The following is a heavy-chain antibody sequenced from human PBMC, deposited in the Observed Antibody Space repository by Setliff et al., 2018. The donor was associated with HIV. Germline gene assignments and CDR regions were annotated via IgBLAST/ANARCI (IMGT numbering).Heavy chain of an antibody. J-gene: IGHJ5*02. CDR2: IYYSGST. CDR3: ARKGNVGGWFDP. CDR1: GGSISSYS. Sequence: PSETLSLTCTVSGGSISSYSWSWIRQPPGKGLEWIGYIYYSGSTNYNPSLKSRVTISVDTSKNQFSLKLSSVTAADTAVYYCARKGNVGGWFDPWGQGTLVTVSS. D-gene: IGHD3-16*01. V-gene: IGHV4-59*01.